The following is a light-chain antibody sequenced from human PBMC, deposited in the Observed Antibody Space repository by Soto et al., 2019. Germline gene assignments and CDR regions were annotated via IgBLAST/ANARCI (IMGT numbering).Light chain of an antibody. J-gene: IGLJ1*01. V-gene: IGLV2-18*01. Sequence: QSALTQPPYVYGSPGPSGTISCTGTSTDFVTYNRVSWYQQPPGTAPKLIVYEASNRPSGVPDRFSGSKSGNTASLTISGLQAADEADYYCSLYTSENTYVFGTGTKV. CDR3: SLYTSENTYV. CDR1: STDFVTYNR. CDR2: EAS.